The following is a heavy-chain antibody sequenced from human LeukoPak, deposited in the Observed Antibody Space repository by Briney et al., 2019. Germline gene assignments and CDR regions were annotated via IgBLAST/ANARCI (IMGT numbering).Heavy chain of an antibody. CDR1: GGSFSGYY. V-gene: IGHV4-34*01. J-gene: IGHJ6*03. Sequence: SETLSLTCAVYGGSFSGYYWSWIRQPPGKGLEWIGEINHSGSTNYNPSLKSRVTISVDTSKNQFSLKLSSVTAADMAVYYCANRSRKPGYEYYMDVWGKGTTVTISS. CDR3: ANRSRKPGYEYYMDV. CDR2: INHSGST. D-gene: IGHD3-9*01.